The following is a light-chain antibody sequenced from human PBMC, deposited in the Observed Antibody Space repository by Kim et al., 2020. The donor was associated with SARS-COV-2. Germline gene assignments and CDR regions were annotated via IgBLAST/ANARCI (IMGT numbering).Light chain of an antibody. Sequence: EIVMTQSPATLSVSPGERATLSCRASQSVHSYLAWYQQKPGQAPRLLIYGASTRATGTPAWFGGSGSGTEFTLTISSLQSEDFAVYYCQQYNNWPPYTFGQGTKLEI. CDR2: GAS. V-gene: IGKV3-15*01. CDR1: QSVHSY. J-gene: IGKJ2*01. CDR3: QQYNNWPPYT.